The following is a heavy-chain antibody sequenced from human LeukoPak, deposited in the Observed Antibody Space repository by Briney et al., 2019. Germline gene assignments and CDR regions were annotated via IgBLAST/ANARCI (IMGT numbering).Heavy chain of an antibody. V-gene: IGHV4-39*07. CDR1: GGSISSSNFY. Sequence: SETLSLTCTVSGGSISSSNFYWGWIRQPPGKGLEWIGSIYYSGSTYYNPSLKSRVTISVDTSKNQFSLKLSSVTAADTAVYYCARSLMGTIDMTNWGQGTLVTVSS. CDR3: ARSLMGTIDMTN. D-gene: IGHD5-24*01. J-gene: IGHJ4*02. CDR2: IYYSGST.